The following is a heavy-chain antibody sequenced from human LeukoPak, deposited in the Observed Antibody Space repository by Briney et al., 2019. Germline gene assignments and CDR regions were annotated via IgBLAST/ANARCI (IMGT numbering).Heavy chain of an antibody. Sequence: ASVKVSCKASGYTFTAYYIHWVRQAPGQGLEWMGWISAYNGNTNYAQKLQGRVTMTTDTSTSTAYMELRSLRSDDTAVYYCAMSPTGYFDYWGQGTLVTVSS. D-gene: IGHD2/OR15-2a*01. V-gene: IGHV1-18*04. CDR1: GYTFTAYY. CDR2: ISAYNGNT. J-gene: IGHJ4*02. CDR3: AMSPTGYFDY.